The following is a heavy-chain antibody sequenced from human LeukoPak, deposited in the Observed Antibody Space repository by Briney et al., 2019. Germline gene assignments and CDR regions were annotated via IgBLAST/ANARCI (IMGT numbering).Heavy chain of an antibody. Sequence: ASVKVSCRISGGSLTEVAMHWVRQAPGKGLEWMGGYDPEDGETIFAQKFQGRVTMAEDTSNNIAYMELSSLRSEDTAVYYCAINYYYDSSGSFDYWGQGTLVTVSS. D-gene: IGHD3-22*01. CDR1: GGSLTEVA. V-gene: IGHV1-24*01. J-gene: IGHJ4*02. CDR2: YDPEDGET. CDR3: AINYYYDSSGSFDY.